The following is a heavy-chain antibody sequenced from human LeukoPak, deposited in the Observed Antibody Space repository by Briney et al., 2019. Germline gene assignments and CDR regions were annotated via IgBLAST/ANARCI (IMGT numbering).Heavy chain of an antibody. Sequence: SGPTLVKPSETLSLTFTVSGGSISSYYWSWIRQPPGNGLEWIGYIYYSGSTNYNPSLKSRVTISVDTSKNQFSLKLSSVTAADTAVYYCARDKCSSISCPTDYWGQGTLVTVSS. D-gene: IGHD2-2*01. CDR2: IYYSGST. V-gene: IGHV4-59*12. CDR3: ARDKCSSISCPTDY. J-gene: IGHJ4*02. CDR1: GGSISSYY.